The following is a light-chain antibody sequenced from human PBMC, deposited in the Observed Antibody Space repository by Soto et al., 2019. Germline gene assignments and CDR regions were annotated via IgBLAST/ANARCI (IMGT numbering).Light chain of an antibody. Sequence: QSVLTQPASVSGSPGQSITIPCTGSSSDVGAYNYVSWYQQHPGKAPRLMIYEVTNRPSGVSNRFSGSKSGNTASLTISGLRAEDEADYYCSSYTSGSTLVVFGGGTKLTVL. CDR3: SSYTSGSTLVV. J-gene: IGLJ2*01. CDR2: EVT. V-gene: IGLV2-14*01. CDR1: SSDVGAYNY.